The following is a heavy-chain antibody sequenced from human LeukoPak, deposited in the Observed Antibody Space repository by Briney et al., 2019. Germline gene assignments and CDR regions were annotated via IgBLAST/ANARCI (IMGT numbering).Heavy chain of an antibody. Sequence: GGSLRLSCAASGFTFSNAWMSWVRQAPGKGLEWVGRIKSKTDGGTTDYAAPVKGRFTSSRDDSKNTLYLQMNSLKTEDTAVYYCTTDLYTAMVIGVSTDFDYWGQGTLVTVSS. J-gene: IGHJ4*02. CDR3: TTDLYTAMVIGVSTDFDY. V-gene: IGHV3-15*01. CDR2: IKSKTDGGTT. D-gene: IGHD5-18*01. CDR1: GFTFSNAW.